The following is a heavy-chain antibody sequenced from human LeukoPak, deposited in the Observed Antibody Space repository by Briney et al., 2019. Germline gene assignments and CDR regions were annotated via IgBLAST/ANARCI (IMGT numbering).Heavy chain of an antibody. J-gene: IGHJ4*02. D-gene: IGHD6-19*01. V-gene: IGHV3-9*01. CDR3: AREGNSSGSRPIDY. Sequence: PGGSLRLSCAASGFTFDDHAMHWVRQAPGKGLEWVAGISWNSGIIDYADSVKGRFTISRDNSKNTLYLQMNSLRAEDTAVYYCAREGNSSGSRPIDYWGQGTLVTVSS. CDR1: GFTFDDHA. CDR2: ISWNSGII.